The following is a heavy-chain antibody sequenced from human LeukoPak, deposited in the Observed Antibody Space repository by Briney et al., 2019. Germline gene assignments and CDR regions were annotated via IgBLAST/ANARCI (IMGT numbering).Heavy chain of an antibody. CDR2: IYYSGST. Sequence: SETLSLTRTVSGGSISSYYWSWIRQPPGKGLEWIGYIYYSGSTNYNPSLKSRVTISVDTSKNQFSLKLSSVTAADTAVYYCARHRVVVWFDPGAREPWSPSPQ. V-gene: IGHV4-59*08. CDR3: ARHRVVVWFDP. D-gene: IGHD2-21*01. CDR1: GGSISSYY. J-gene: IGHJ5*02.